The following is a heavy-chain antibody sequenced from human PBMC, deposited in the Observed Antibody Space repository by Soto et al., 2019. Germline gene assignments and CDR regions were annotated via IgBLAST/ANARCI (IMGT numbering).Heavy chain of an antibody. V-gene: IGHV4-34*01. CDR1: GGSFSGYY. D-gene: IGHD4-17*01. J-gene: IGHJ4*02. Sequence: PSETLSLTCAVYGGSFSGYYWSWIRQPPGEGLEWIGEINHSGSTNYNPSLKSRVTISVDTSKNQFSLKLSSVTAADTAVYYCARVPRLRYAPYWGQGTLVTVSS. CDR3: ARVPRLRYAPY. CDR2: INHSGST.